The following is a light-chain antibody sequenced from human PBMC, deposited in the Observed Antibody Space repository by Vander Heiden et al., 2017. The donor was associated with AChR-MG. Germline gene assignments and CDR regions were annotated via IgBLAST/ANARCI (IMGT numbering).Light chain of an antibody. J-gene: IGKJ2*01. V-gene: IGKV3-20*01. Sequence: EIVLTQSPGTLSLSPGESAPLSCTASQSVISSYLAWYQHKAGQAPRLLIYGASKRATGIPDRFSGSGSGTEFTLNISRLEPEDFAVYYCQQDVSSPYTFGQGTKLEI. CDR3: QQDVSSPYT. CDR2: GAS. CDR1: QSVISSY.